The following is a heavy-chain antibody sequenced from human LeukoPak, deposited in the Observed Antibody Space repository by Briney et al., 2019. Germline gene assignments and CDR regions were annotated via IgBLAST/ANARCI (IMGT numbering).Heavy chain of an antibody. CDR3: ARHLWQQLAFFDY. V-gene: IGHV4-39*01. D-gene: IGHD6-13*01. CDR1: GGSINSSSYY. J-gene: IGHJ4*02. Sequence: NPSETLSLTCTVSGGSINSSSYYWGWTRQPPGKGLEWIGSIYYSESTYYNPSLKSRVTISVDTSKNQFALKLSSVTAADTAVYYCARHLWQQLAFFDYWGQGTLVTVSS. CDR2: IYYSEST.